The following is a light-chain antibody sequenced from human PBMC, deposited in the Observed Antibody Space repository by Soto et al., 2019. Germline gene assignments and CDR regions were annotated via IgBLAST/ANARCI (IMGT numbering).Light chain of an antibody. Sequence: QSALTQPASVSGSPGQSITISCTGTSSDIGGYNYVSWYQQHPGKAPQLMIYDVSNRPSGLSNRFSGSKPGNTASLTISGLQAEDAADYYCSSYTTISTVVFGGGTKVTVL. V-gene: IGLV2-14*03. CDR2: DVS. J-gene: IGLJ2*01. CDR1: SSDIGGYNY. CDR3: SSYTTISTVV.